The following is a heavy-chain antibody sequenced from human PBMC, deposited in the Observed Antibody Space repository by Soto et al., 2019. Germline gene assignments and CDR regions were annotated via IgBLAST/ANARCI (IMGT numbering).Heavy chain of an antibody. J-gene: IGHJ3*01. D-gene: IGHD6-19*01. CDR3: ARGGSVDAFDV. Sequence: EVQLVESGGGLVQPGGSLRLSCAASGLSVSSKSMSWVRQPPGKGLEWVSVIYSGGNTYYSDSVKGRFTISRDNSKNTLSLQMNSLRAEDTAVYYCARGGSVDAFDVWGQGTMVTVSS. V-gene: IGHV3-66*01. CDR1: GLSVSSKS. CDR2: IYSGGNT.